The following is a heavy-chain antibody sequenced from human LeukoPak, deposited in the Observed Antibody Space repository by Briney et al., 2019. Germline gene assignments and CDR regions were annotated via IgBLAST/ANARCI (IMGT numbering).Heavy chain of an antibody. D-gene: IGHD4-17*01. CDR3: ARRTVTLYYYYMDV. Sequence: GGSLRLSCAASGFTFSSYGMHWVRQAPGKGLEWVAVISYDGSNKYYADSVKGRFTISRDNSKNTLYLQMSSLRAEDTAVYYCARRTVTLYYYYMDVWGKGTTVTVSS. CDR2: ISYDGSNK. J-gene: IGHJ6*03. V-gene: IGHV3-30-3*01. CDR1: GFTFSSYG.